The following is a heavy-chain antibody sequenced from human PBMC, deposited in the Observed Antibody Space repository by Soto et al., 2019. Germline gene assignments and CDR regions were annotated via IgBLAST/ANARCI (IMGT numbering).Heavy chain of an antibody. V-gene: IGHV3-23*01. D-gene: IGHD1-26*01. CDR1: VFTFSSYA. CDR2: ISGSGGST. CDR3: AKNRELLRPRSIDY. Sequence: PGGSLRVSCAASVFTFSSYARSCGRRAPGKGLEWVSAISGSGGSTYYADSVKGRFTISRDNSKNTLYLQMNSLRAEDTAVYYCAKNRELLRPRSIDYWGQGTLVTVSS. J-gene: IGHJ4*02.